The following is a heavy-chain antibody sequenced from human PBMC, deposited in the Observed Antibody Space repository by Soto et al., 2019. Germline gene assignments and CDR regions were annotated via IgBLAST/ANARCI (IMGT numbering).Heavy chain of an antibody. J-gene: IGHJ6*02. CDR3: ASSYYGSGTPYYYGMDV. CDR2: ISAYNGNT. Sequence: QVQLVQSGAEVKKPGASVNVSCKASGYTFTSYGISWVGQAPGQGLEWMGWISAYNGNTNYALKLQGRVTMTTDTSTSTAYMELRSLRSDDTAVYYCASSYYGSGTPYYYGMDVWGQGTTVTVSS. CDR1: GYTFTSYG. V-gene: IGHV1-18*01. D-gene: IGHD3-10*01.